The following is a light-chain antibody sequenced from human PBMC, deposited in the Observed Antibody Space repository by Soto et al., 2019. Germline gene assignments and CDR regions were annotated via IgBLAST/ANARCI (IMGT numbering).Light chain of an antibody. Sequence: EIVLTQSPGTLSLSPGERATLSCRASQSVSSSYLAWYQQKPGQAPRLLIYGASGRATGIPDRFSGSGSGTDFTLTISRLEPEDFAVYYCQQYGSSPTFGGGTKVEIK. J-gene: IGKJ4*01. CDR1: QSVSSSY. V-gene: IGKV3-20*01. CDR2: GAS. CDR3: QQYGSSPT.